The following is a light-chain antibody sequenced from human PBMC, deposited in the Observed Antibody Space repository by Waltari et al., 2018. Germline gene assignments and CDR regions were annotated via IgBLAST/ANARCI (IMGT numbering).Light chain of an antibody. V-gene: IGKV1-5*03. CDR3: QQFNSYSWT. Sequence: DLQLTQSPSTLSASVGDRVTITCRASQNILRYLAWYQQKPGKAPELLIYRASNLQSGVPSRFSGSGSGTEFTLTISGLQPDDSATYYCQQFNSYSWTFGQGTKVEIK. CDR1: QNILRY. CDR2: RAS. J-gene: IGKJ1*01.